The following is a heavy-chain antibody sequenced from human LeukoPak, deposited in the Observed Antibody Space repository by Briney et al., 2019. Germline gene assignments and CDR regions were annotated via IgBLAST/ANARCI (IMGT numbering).Heavy chain of an antibody. J-gene: IGHJ5*02. D-gene: IGHD3-3*01. CDR1: GGSISSGDYY. CDR2: IYYSGST. V-gene: IGHV4-30-4*08. CDR3: ARRNYDQPNWFDP. Sequence: SETLSLTCTVSGGSISSGDYYWSWIRQPPGKGLEWIGYIYYSGSTYYNPSLKSRVTISVDTSKNQFSLKLSSVTAADTAVYYCARRNYDQPNWFDPWGQGTLVTVSS.